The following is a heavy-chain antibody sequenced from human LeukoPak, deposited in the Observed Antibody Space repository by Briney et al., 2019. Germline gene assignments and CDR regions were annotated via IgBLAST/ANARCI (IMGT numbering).Heavy chain of an antibody. CDR3: ARDASSGRYYSDY. CDR2: IWYDGSNK. V-gene: IGHV3-33*08. Sequence: GGSLRLSCAASGFPFSSYAMNWVRQAPGKGLEWVAVIWYDGSNKYYADSVKGRFTISRDNSKNTLYVQMNSLRVEDTAVYYCARDASSGRYYSDYWGQGTLVTVSS. D-gene: IGHD6-19*01. J-gene: IGHJ4*02. CDR1: GFPFSSYA.